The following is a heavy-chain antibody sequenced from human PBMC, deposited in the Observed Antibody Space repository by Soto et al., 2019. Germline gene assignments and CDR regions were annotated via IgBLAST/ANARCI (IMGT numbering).Heavy chain of an antibody. J-gene: IGHJ2*01. D-gene: IGHD2-21*01. CDR3: VRRAGGAVVWYCDL. CDR2: ASGRGGSA. V-gene: IGHV3-23*01. Sequence: EVQLLESGGGLVQRGGSLRLSCAASGFIFNNYAMTWVRQAPGKGLEWVARASGRGGSAYYADSVKGRLTISRDNSNNTLYLQMTNVRGEDTAVYYCVRRAGGAVVWYCDLWGRGTLVSVFS. CDR1: GFIFNNYA.